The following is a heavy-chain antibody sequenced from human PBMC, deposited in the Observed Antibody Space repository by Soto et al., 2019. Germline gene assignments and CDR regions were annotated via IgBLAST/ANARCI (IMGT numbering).Heavy chain of an antibody. CDR1: GGSISSYD. D-gene: IGHD3-10*01. Sequence: PSETLSLTCTVSGGSISSYDWSWIRQPPGKGLEWIGYIYYSGSTNYNPSLKSRVTISVDTAKNQFSLQLSSVTAADTAVYYCARVDRLVNDYWGQGTLVTVSS. J-gene: IGHJ4*02. CDR3: ARVDRLVNDY. V-gene: IGHV4-59*12. CDR2: IYYSGST.